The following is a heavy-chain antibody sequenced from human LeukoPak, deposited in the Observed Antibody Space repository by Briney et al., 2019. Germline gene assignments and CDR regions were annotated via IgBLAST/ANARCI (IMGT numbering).Heavy chain of an antibody. J-gene: IGHJ4*02. CDR1: GYTFTGYY. CDR2: INPNSGGT. D-gene: IGHD3-22*01. CDR3: ARGHYYDSRGDLDVGIF. V-gene: IGHV1-2*06. Sequence: GASVKVSCKASGYTFTGYYMHWVRQAPGQGLEWMGRINPNSGGTNYAQKFQGRVTMTRDTSISTALMELSRLRSDDTAVYYCARGHYYDSRGDLDVGIFWGQGTLVTVSS.